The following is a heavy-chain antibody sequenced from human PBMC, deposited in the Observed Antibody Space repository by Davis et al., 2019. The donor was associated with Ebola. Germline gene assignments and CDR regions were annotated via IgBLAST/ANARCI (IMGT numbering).Heavy chain of an antibody. CDR2: ISSSSSTI. CDR1: GFTFSSYS. J-gene: IGHJ4*02. Sequence: GESLKISCAASGFTFSSYSMNWVRQAPGKGLEWVSYISSSSSTIYYADSVKGRFTISRDNSKNTLYLQMNSLRVEDTAVYYCAKAIYCSGGSCNLQFDYWGQGTLVTVSS. CDR3: AKAIYCSGGSCNLQFDY. V-gene: IGHV3-48*01. D-gene: IGHD2-15*01.